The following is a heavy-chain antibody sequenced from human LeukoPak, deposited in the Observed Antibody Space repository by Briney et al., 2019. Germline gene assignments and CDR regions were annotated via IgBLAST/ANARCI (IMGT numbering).Heavy chain of an antibody. CDR2: IYTSGST. J-gene: IGHJ6*03. V-gene: IGHV4-39*07. CDR3: ARDQTGDLGYCSGGSCYSEDYYYYMDV. CDR1: GGSISSSSYY. D-gene: IGHD2-15*01. Sequence: SETLSLTCTVSGGSISSSSYYWGWIRQPPGKGLEWIGRIYTSGSTNYNPSLKSRVTISVDTSKNQFSLKLSSVTAADTAVYYCARDQTGDLGYCSGGSCYSEDYYYYMDVWGKGTTVTVSS.